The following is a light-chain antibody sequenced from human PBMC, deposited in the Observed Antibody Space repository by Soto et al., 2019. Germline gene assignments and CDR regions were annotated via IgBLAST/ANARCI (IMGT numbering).Light chain of an antibody. CDR3: MQGLRPMYT. CDR1: QTLLHGNGYNY. J-gene: IGKJ2*01. CDR2: LGS. Sequence: IALTQSPLSLPVTLGEPASISCRSSQTLLHGNGYNYLDWYLQKPGQSPQLLIYLGSNRASGVPDRFSGSGSGTDFTLKISRVEAEDVGIFYCMQGLRPMYTFGQGTKLEIK. V-gene: IGKV2-28*01.